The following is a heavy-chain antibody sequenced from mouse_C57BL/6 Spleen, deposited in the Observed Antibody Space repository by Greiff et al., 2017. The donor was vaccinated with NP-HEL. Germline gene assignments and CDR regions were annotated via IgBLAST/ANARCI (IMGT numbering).Heavy chain of an antibody. CDR1: GYSITSGYY. D-gene: IGHD2-1*01. J-gene: IGHJ1*03. V-gene: IGHV3-6*01. CDR2: ISYDGSN. Sequence: EVKLVESGPGLVKPSQSLSLTCSVTGYSITSGYYWNWIRQFPGNKLEWMGYISYDGSNNYNPSLKNRISITRDTSKSQFFLKLNSVTTEDTATYYCAREGKLRYFDVWGTGTTVTVSS. CDR3: AREGKLRYFDV.